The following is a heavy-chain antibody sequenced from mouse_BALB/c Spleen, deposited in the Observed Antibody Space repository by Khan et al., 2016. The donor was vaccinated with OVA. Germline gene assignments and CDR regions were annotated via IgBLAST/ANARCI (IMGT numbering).Heavy chain of an antibody. D-gene: IGHD2-10*01. CDR3: TRPSYYGNPWFTY. V-gene: IGHV5-9*02. Sequence: EVRLVESGGGLVKPGGSLKLSCEVSGFAFNSYDMSWVRQTPEKRLEWVATISSTGTYTYYPDSVKGRFTISRDTDRNTLYLQMSSLRSEDTVLYYCTRPSYYGNPWFTYWGQGTLVTVSA. CDR1: GFAFNSYD. CDR2: ISSTGTYT. J-gene: IGHJ3*01.